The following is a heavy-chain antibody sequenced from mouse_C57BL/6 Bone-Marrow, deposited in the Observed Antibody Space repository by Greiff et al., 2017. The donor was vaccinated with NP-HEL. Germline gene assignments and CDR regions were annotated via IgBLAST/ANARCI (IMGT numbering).Heavy chain of an antibody. CDR2: IYPGSGST. J-gene: IGHJ2*01. CDR3: ARAHYYYSSSHFDY. D-gene: IGHD1-1*01. V-gene: IGHV1-55*01. Sequence: VQLQQPGAELVKPGASVKMSCKASGYTFTSYWITWVKQRPGQGLEWIGDIYPGSGSTNYNEKFKSKATLTVDTSSSTAYMQLSSLTSEDSAVYDCARAHYYYSSSHFDYWGQGTTLTVSS. CDR1: GYTFTSYW.